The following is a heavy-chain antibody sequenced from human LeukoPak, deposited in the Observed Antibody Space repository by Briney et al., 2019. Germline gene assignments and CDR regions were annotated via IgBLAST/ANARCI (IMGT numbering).Heavy chain of an antibody. J-gene: IGHJ5*02. V-gene: IGHV4-61*02. CDR3: ARVVTWRNVMAWFDP. CDR1: DGSISSSSYY. CDR2: IYTSGST. Sequence: PSETLSLTCTVSDGSISSSSYYWSWIRQPAGKGLEWIGRIYTSGSTNYNPSLKSRVTMSVDKSKNQFSLKLSSVTAADTAVYYCARVVTWRNVMAWFDPWGQGTLVTVSS. D-gene: IGHD1-1*01.